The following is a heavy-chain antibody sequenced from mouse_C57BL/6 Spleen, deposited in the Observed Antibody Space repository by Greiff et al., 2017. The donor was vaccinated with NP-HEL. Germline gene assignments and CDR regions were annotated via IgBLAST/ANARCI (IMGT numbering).Heavy chain of an antibody. CDR3: ARSDYYGSSHWYFDV. D-gene: IGHD1-1*01. J-gene: IGHJ1*03. CDR1: GYTFTSYW. CDR2: IYPGSGST. Sequence: QVQLQQSGAELVKPGASVKMSCKASGYTFTSYWITWVKQRPGQGLEWIGDIYPGSGSTNYNEKFKSKATLTVDTSSSTAYMQLSSLTSEDSAVYYCARSDYYGSSHWYFDVWGTGTTVTVSS. V-gene: IGHV1-55*01.